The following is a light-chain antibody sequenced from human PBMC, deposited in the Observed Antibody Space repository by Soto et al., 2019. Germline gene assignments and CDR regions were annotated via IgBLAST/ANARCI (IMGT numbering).Light chain of an antibody. CDR3: QQYGSSPRT. CDR1: QSVSSSY. CDR2: GAS. J-gene: IGKJ1*01. Sequence: ELVLTQSPGTRSLSPGERATLSCRASQSVSSSYLAWYQQKPGQARRLLIYGASSRATGIPDRFSGSGSGTDFTLTISRLEPEDFAVYYCQQYGSSPRTFGQGTKVDIK. V-gene: IGKV3-20*01.